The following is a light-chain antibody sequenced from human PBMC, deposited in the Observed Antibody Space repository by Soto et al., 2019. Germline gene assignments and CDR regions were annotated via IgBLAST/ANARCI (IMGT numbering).Light chain of an antibody. V-gene: IGLV2-23*01. Sequence: QSVLTQPASVSGSPGQSITISCTGTSSDVGSYNLVSWYQQRPGKAPKLIIYEGSKRPSGVSNRFSGSKSGNTASLTISGLQAEDDADYYCCSYAGSNTFVFGTGTKVTVL. CDR2: EGS. J-gene: IGLJ1*01. CDR3: CSYAGSNTFV. CDR1: SSDVGSYNL.